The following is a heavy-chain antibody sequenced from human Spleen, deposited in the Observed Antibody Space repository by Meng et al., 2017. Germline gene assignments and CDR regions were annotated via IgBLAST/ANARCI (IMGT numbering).Heavy chain of an antibody. CDR2: INAVFGTT. V-gene: IGHV1-69*05. D-gene: IGHD2-2*01. CDR1: GGIFSNYV. Sequence: SVKVSCKALGGIFSNYVVGWVRQAPGQGLEWMGGINAVFGTTNYAQKFQGRVTITTDESTSTVYMELTRLTSEDTAVYFCARKAGNCISTTCYSLDYWGQGTLVTVSS. J-gene: IGHJ4*02. CDR3: ARKAGNCISTTCYSLDY.